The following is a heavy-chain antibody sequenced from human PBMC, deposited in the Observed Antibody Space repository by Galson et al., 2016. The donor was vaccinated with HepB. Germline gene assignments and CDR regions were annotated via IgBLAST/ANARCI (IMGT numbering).Heavy chain of an antibody. CDR3: ARDRIPDRYYGLSV. CDR1: GFTFSYYG. CDR2: ISGSGTSI. V-gene: IGHV3-11*01. Sequence: SLRLSCAPSGFTFSYYGMHWVRQAPGQGLEWLSIISGSGTSIYYADSVKGRFTVSRDNTKNLVYLQTNSLRAEDTAVYYCARDRIPDRYYGLSVWGHGTTVTVSS. D-gene: IGHD1-14*01. J-gene: IGHJ6*02.